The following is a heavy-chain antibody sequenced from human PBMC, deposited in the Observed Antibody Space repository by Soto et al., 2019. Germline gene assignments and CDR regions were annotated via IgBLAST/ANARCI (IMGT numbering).Heavy chain of an antibody. Sequence: VQLLESGGGMVQPGGSLRLSCGASGFSFPTYAMNWVRQAPGKGLEWVSGTSSRGGSTFYADSVQGRFIISRDNSKNTLVLQMDNLRVEDTAVYYCAKGGDEIFGYYSYFVMDVWAQGTTVSVSS. CDR2: TSSRGGST. V-gene: IGHV3-23*01. D-gene: IGHD2-15*01. J-gene: IGHJ6*02. CDR3: AKGGDEIFGYYSYFVMDV. CDR1: GFSFPTYA.